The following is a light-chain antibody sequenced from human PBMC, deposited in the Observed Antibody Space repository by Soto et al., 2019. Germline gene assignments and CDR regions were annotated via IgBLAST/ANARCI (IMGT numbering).Light chain of an antibody. V-gene: IGKV3-15*01. Sequence: ETVMTQSPATLSVSPGERVTFSCRASQSINTNLAWFQLKPGQAPRLLIYGASIRAAGIPARFSGSGSGTEFSLTISSLQSEDFGVFFCQQYDQWWTFGQGTKVEVK. CDR1: QSINTN. CDR2: GAS. CDR3: QQYDQWWT. J-gene: IGKJ1*01.